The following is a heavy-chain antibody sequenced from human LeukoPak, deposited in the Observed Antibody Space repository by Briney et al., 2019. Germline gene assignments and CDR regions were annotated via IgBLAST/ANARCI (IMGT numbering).Heavy chain of an antibody. D-gene: IGHD3-10*01. J-gene: IGHJ4*02. CDR1: GFTFSSYS. CDR2: ISSSSSYI. V-gene: IGHV3-21*01. CDR3: ARDRTYYYGPGSSD. Sequence: GGSLRLSCAASGFTFSSYSMNWVRQAPGKGLEWVSSISSSSSYIYYADSVKGRFTISRDNAKNSLYLQMNSLRAEDTAVYYCARDRTYYYGPGSSDWGQGTLVTVSS.